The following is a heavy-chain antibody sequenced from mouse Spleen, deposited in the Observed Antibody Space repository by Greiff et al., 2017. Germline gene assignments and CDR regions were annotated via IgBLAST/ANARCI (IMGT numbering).Heavy chain of an antibody. V-gene: IGHV1-67*01. J-gene: IGHJ4*01. Sequence: VKLVESGPELVRPGVSVKISCKGSGYTFTDYAMHWVKQSHAKSLEWIGVISTYSGNTNYNQKFKGKATMTVDKSSSTAYMELARLTSEDSAIYYCARALDGYYLYYYAMDYWGQGTSVTVSS. CDR3: ARALDGYYLYYYAMDY. CDR1: GYTFTDYA. CDR2: ISTYSGNT. D-gene: IGHD2-3*01.